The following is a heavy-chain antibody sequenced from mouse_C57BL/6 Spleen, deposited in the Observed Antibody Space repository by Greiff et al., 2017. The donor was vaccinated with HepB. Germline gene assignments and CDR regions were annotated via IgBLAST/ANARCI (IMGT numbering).Heavy chain of an antibody. Sequence: DVKLVESGGGLVQPGGSLKLSCAASGFTFSDYYMYWVRQTPEKRLEWVAYISNGGGSTYYPDTVKGRFTISRDNAKNTLYLQMSRLKSEDTAMYYCARNWEGYFDYWGQGTTLTVSS. CDR3: ARNWEGYFDY. CDR1: GFTFSDYY. J-gene: IGHJ2*01. V-gene: IGHV5-12*01. CDR2: ISNGGGST. D-gene: IGHD4-1*01.